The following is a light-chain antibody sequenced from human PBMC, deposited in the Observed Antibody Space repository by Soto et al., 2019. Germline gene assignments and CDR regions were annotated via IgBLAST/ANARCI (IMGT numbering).Light chain of an antibody. CDR2: GES. J-gene: IGKJ5*01. Sequence: EIVMTQSPTTLSVSPGQRTTLSCRASQSVSSNLAWYQQKPGQAPRLLMFGESTRATGIPARFSGSGSGTDFTLITNRLEPEDFAVYYCQQHLRSPITXGQGTRLEIK. CDR1: QSVSSN. V-gene: IGKV3-15*01. CDR3: QQHLRSPIT.